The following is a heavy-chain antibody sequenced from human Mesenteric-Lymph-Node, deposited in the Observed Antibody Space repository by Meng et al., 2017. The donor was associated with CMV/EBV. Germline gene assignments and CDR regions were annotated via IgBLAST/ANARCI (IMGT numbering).Heavy chain of an antibody. V-gene: IGHV3-23*01. CDR1: GFTFSGYA. D-gene: IGHD1-26*01. Sequence: GGSLRLSCAASGFTFSGYAMSWVRQAPGKGLEWVSTISASGGLTYYVDSVKGRFTISRDNSKNTLYLQMNNLRAEDTAVYYCAKGVGPTTSYYYVMDVWGQGTTVTVSS. J-gene: IGHJ6*02. CDR3: AKGVGPTTSYYYVMDV. CDR2: ISASGGLT.